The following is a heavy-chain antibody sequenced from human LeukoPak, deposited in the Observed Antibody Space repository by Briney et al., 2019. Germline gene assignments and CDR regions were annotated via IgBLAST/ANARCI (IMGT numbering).Heavy chain of an antibody. CDR3: ARERVASSLREFDY. CDR1: GYSISSGYY. D-gene: IGHD2-15*01. V-gene: IGHV4-38-2*02. J-gene: IGHJ4*02. Sequence: SETLSLTCTVSGYSISSGYYWGWIRQPPGKGLEWIGSIYHSGSTYYNPSLKSRVTISVDTSKNQFSLKLSSVTAADTAVYYCARERVASSLREFDYWGQGTLVTVSS. CDR2: IYHSGST.